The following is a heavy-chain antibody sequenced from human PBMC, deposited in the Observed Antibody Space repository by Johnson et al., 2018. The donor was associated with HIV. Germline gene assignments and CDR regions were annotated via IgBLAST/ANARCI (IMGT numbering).Heavy chain of an antibody. CDR3: AKDRGSPGIPAAFDI. J-gene: IGHJ3*02. CDR2: ISWNSGSI. Sequence: VQVVESGGGLVQPGGSLRLSCAASGFTFDDYAMHWVRQAPGKGLEWVSGISWNSGSIGYADSVKGRFTISRDNAKNSLYLQMNSLRAEDTALYYCAKDRGSPGIPAAFDIWGQGTMVTVSS. V-gene: IGHV3-9*01. CDR1: GFTFDDYA. D-gene: IGHD1-26*01.